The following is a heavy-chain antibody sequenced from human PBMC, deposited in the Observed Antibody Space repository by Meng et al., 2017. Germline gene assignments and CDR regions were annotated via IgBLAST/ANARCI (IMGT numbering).Heavy chain of an antibody. Sequence: VEVVGSGGGVVQPGRSLRLSCAASGFTFSSYAMHWVRQAPGKGLEWVAVISYDGSNKYYADSVKGRFTISRDNSKNTLYLQMNSLRAEDTAVYYCARELYLAEFDPWGQGTLVTVSS. V-gene: IGHV3-30*01. J-gene: IGHJ5*02. D-gene: IGHD2-2*02. CDR2: ISYDGSNK. CDR1: GFTFSSYA. CDR3: ARELYLAEFDP.